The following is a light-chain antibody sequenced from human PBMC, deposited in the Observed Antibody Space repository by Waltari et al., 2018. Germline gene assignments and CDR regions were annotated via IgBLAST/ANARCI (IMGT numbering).Light chain of an antibody. V-gene: IGLV6-57*03. Sequence: KFMLTQPHSVSESPGKTVTISCTHSGGSIASNYVQWYRQRPGSAPTTVIYEDILKPSGVPDRCSGSIDYSSNAASRTISGLKTEDEADYYWQSYDGSKAWVFGGGTKLTVL. CDR3: QSYDGSKAWV. CDR1: GGSIASNY. J-gene: IGLJ3*02. CDR2: EDI.